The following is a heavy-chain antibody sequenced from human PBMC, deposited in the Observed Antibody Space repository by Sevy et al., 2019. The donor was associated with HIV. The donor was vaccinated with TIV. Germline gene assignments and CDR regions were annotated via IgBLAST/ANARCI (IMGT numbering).Heavy chain of an antibody. CDR1: GYTLTELS. CDR2: FDPEDGRT. D-gene: IGHD3-22*01. Sequence: ASVKLSCKVSGYTLTELSMHWVRQAPGKGLEWMGGFDPEDGRTIYAQKFQGRVTMTEDTSTDTAYMELNSLRSDDTAVYYCATTKDYYDSSGYPFDYWGQGTQVTVSS. CDR3: ATTKDYYDSSGYPFDY. V-gene: IGHV1-24*01. J-gene: IGHJ4*02.